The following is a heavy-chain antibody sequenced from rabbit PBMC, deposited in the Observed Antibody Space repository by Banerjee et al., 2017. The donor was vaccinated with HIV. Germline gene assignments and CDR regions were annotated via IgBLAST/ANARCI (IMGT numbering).Heavy chain of an antibody. CDR3: ARRSVNVSGWAFNL. Sequence: QEQLEESGGGLVQPGASLTLTCKASGFTISSSHYMCWVRQAPGKGLEWIGCIEDGTVYASWAKGRFTISKTSSTTVTLQMTSLTAADTATYICARRSVNVSGWAFNLWGPGTLVTVS. D-gene: IGHD4-1*01. V-gene: IGHV1S45*01. CDR1: GFTISSSHY. CDR2: IEDGT. J-gene: IGHJ4*01.